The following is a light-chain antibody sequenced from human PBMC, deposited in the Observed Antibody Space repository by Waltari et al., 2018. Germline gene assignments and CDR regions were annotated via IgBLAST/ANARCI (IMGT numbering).Light chain of an antibody. CDR2: YRSDSDN. V-gene: IGLV5-45*01. J-gene: IGLJ3*02. CDR3: MILYNRAVV. Sequence: GTYKIYWYQQRPGSPPQFLVRYRSDSDNQQGSGVPSRFSGSKDTSANAGILLISGLQSEDEADYYWMILYNRAVVFGGGTKLTGL. CDR1: GTYK.